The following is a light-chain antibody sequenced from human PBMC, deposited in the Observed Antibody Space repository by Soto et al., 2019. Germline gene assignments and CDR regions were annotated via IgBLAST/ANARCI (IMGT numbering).Light chain of an antibody. Sequence: AIQMTQSPSSLSASVGDSVTITCRASQGIATALGWYQQRPGKPPSVLIYGASNQQSGVPPRFSGSGSGTDFTIAISSLQPEDAETYYHLQDINYPWTFGQGTKVDIK. J-gene: IGKJ1*01. CDR2: GAS. CDR3: LQDINYPWT. CDR1: QGIATA. V-gene: IGKV1-6*01.